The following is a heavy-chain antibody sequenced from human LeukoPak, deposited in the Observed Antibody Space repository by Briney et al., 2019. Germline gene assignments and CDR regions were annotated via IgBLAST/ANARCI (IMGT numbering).Heavy chain of an antibody. CDR1: GYTFTGYY. CDR3: ARDPRYYYDSSGYD. D-gene: IGHD3-22*01. Sequence: ASVTVSCKASGYTFTGYYMHWVRQAPGQGLEWMGWINPNSGGTNYAQKFQGRVTMTRDTSISTAYMELSRLRSDDTAVYYCARDPRYYYDSSGYDWGQGTLVTVSS. CDR2: INPNSGGT. J-gene: IGHJ4*02. V-gene: IGHV1-2*02.